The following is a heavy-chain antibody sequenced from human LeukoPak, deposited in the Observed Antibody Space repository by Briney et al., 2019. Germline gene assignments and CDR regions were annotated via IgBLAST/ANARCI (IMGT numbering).Heavy chain of an antibody. CDR1: GFTFSSSW. CDR2: IKQDGSEK. CDR3: ARIKGEYSIAARPYYYYYMDV. D-gene: IGHD6-6*01. Sequence: GGSLRLSCAASGFTFSSSWMSWVHQAPGKGLEWVANIKQDGSEKYYVDSVKGRFTISRDNAKNSLYLQMNSLRAEDTAVYYCARIKGEYSIAARPYYYYYMDVWGKGTTVTVSS. J-gene: IGHJ6*03. V-gene: IGHV3-7*01.